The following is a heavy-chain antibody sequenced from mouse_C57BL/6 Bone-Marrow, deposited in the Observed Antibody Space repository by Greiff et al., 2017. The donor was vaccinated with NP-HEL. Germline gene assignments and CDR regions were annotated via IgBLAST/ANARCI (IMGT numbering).Heavy chain of an antibody. CDR3: AREGLRDHYAMDY. CDR1: GYSITSDY. D-gene: IGHD2-4*01. CDR2: INYSGST. Sequence: EVHLVESGPGLAKPSQTLSLTCSVTGYSITSDYWNWIRKFPGNKLEYMGYINYSGSTYYNPSLKSRISITRDTSKNQYYLQLNSVTTEDTATYYCAREGLRDHYAMDYWGQGTSVTVSS. J-gene: IGHJ4*01. V-gene: IGHV3-8*01.